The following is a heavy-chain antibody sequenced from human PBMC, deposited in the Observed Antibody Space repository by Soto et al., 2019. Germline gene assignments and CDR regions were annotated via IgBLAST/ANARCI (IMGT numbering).Heavy chain of an antibody. CDR2: IWYDGSNK. V-gene: IGHV3-33*01. CDR3: ARDRGYYGDSFDY. CDR1: GFTFSSYG. J-gene: IGHJ4*02. D-gene: IGHD4-17*01. Sequence: PGGSLRLSCAASGFTFSSYGMHWIRQAPGKGLEWVAVIWYDGSNKYYADSVKGRFTISRDNSKNTLYLQMNSLRAEDTAVYYCARDRGYYGDSFDYWGQGTLVTVSS.